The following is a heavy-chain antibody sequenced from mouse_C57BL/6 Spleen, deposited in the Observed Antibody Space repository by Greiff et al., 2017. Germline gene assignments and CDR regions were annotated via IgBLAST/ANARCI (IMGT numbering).Heavy chain of an antibody. V-gene: IGHV1-19*01. CDR2: INPYNGGT. Sequence: VQLQQSGPVLVKPGASVKMSCKASGYTFTDYYMNWVKQSHGKSLEWIGVINPYNGGTSYNQKFKGKATLTVDKSSSTAYMELNSMTSEDSAVYYCARTRYYFDYWGQGTTLTVSS. J-gene: IGHJ2*01. CDR3: ARTRYYFDY. CDR1: GYTFTDYY.